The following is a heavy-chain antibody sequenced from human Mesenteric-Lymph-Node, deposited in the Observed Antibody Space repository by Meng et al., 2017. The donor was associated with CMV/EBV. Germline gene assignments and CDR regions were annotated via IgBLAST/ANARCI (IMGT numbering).Heavy chain of an antibody. V-gene: IGHV3-7*01. J-gene: IGHJ4*02. CDR2: IKQDGSEE. CDR1: GFRFSTYW. Sequence: GGSLRLSCAASGFRFSTYWMSWVRQAPGKGLEWVANIKQDGSEEYYVDSVKGRFIISRDNAKNSLYLQMNSLRAEDSAVYYCARMGSSSSVYWGQGTLVTVSS. CDR3: ARMGSSSSVY. D-gene: IGHD6-6*01.